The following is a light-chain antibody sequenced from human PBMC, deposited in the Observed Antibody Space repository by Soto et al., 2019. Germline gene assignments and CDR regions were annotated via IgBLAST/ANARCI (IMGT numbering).Light chain of an antibody. V-gene: IGLV1-51*01. J-gene: IGLJ2*01. CDR3: ATWDYSLTGEV. CDR2: DNN. CDR1: SSDIGGYNY. Sequence: QSALTQPASVSGSPGQSITISCTGGSSDIGGYNYVSWFQQHPGKAPKLLIYDNNKRPSGIPDRFSGSKSGTSGTLDITGLQTGDEADYYCATWDYSLTGEVFGGGTKLTVL.